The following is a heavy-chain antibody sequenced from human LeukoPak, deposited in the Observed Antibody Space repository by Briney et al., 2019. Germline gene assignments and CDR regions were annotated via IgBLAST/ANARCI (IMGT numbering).Heavy chain of an antibody. CDR2: IYPGDSDT. CDR1: GYSFTSYW. V-gene: IGHV5-51*01. CDR3: ARRYSSSSSYYYYYMDV. D-gene: IGHD6-6*01. Sequence: GESLKISCKGSGYSFTSYWIGWVRQMPGKGLERMGIIYPGDSDTRYSPSFQGQVTISADKSISTAYLQWSSLKASDTAMYYCARRYSSSSSYYYYYMDVWGKGTTVTVSS. J-gene: IGHJ6*03.